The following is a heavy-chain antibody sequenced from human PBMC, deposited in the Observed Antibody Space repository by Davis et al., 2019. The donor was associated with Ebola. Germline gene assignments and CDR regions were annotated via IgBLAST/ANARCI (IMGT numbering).Heavy chain of an antibody. J-gene: IGHJ4*02. CDR3: ARERLQCGGDCHDY. D-gene: IGHD2-21*01. Sequence: GESLKISCEASGFTFSSYEMNWVRQAPGEGLEWVSYISQTGTIYYADSVKGRFTISRDNSRNSLYLQMNSLRAEDTAVCYCARERLQCGGDCHDYWGQGTLVTVSS. V-gene: IGHV3-48*03. CDR1: GFTFSSYE. CDR2: ISQTGTI.